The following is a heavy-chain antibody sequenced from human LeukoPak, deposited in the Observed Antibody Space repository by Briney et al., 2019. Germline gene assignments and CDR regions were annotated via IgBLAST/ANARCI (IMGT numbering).Heavy chain of an antibody. CDR1: GYTFTGYY. Sequence: GASVKVSCKASGYTFTGYYMHWMRQAPGQGLEWMGWINPNSGGTNYAQKLQGRVTMTRDTSISTAYMGLSRLRSDDTAVYYCARVRGKRGYSYGYKDYWGQGTLVTVSS. J-gene: IGHJ4*02. D-gene: IGHD5-18*01. CDR3: ARVRGKRGYSYGYKDY. CDR2: INPNSGGT. V-gene: IGHV1-2*02.